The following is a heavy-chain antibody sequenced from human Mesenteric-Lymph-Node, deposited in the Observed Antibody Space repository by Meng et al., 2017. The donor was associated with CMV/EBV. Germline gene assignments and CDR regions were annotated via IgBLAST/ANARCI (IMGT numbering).Heavy chain of an antibody. V-gene: IGHV4-4*02. Sequence: SSNWWTWFRQPPGKGLEWIGEISHSGTTNYNSSLKSRVTISVDTSKNQFSLRLSSVTAADTAVYYCARDSVYDYVWGSRRYYALKIWGQGTMVTVSS. J-gene: IGHJ3*02. CDR2: ISHSGTT. D-gene: IGHD3-16*02. CDR3: ARDSVYDYVWGSRRYYALKI. CDR1: SSNW.